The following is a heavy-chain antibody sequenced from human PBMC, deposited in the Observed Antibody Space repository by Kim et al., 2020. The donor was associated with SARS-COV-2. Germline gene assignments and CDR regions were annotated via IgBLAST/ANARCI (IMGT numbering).Heavy chain of an antibody. V-gene: IGHV4-39*07. CDR2: IYYSGST. Sequence: SETLSLTCTVSGGSISSSSYYWGWIRQPPGKGLEWIGSIYYSGSTYYNPSLKSRVTISVDTSKNQFSLKLSSVTAADTAVYYCARDGLRYLGTDYWGQGT. D-gene: IGHD3-9*01. CDR3: ARDGLRYLGTDY. J-gene: IGHJ4*02. CDR1: GGSISSSSYY.